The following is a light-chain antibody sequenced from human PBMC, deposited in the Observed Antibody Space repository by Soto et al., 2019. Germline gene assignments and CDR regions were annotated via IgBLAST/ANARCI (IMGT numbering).Light chain of an antibody. CDR3: QQYNNWPRT. CDR1: ESIATN. CDR2: AAS. J-gene: IGKJ1*01. V-gene: IGKV3-15*01. Sequence: EVVMTQSPATLSVSPGERATLSCRASESIATNLAWYQQKPGQAPRLVPHAASTRATGIPARFSGSGYGTEFTLTISSLQSEDLAVYSCQQYNNWPRTFGHGTKVEVK.